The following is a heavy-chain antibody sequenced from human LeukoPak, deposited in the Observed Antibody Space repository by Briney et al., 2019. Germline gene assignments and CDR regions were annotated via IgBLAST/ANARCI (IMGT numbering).Heavy chain of an antibody. V-gene: IGHV3-23*01. CDR2: ISGSGGGT. J-gene: IGHJ5*02. D-gene: IGHD2-15*01. Sequence: GGSLRLSCAASGFTFSSYAMSWVRQAPGKGLEWVSTISGSGGGTYYADSVKGRFTISRDNSKNTLYLQMNGLRVEDTAVYYCAKDSYCSGGSCYWFDPWGQGTLVTVSS. CDR1: GFTFSSYA. CDR3: AKDSYCSGGSCYWFDP.